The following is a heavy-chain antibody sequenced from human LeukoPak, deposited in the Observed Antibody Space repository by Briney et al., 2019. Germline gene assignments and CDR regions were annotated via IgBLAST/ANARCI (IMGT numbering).Heavy chain of an antibody. CDR3: AKDDYGDKGY. D-gene: IGHD4-17*01. CDR2: ISGSGGST. V-gene: IGHV3-23*01. J-gene: IGHJ4*02. CDR1: GFTFSSYA. Sequence: GGSLRLSCAASGFTFSSYAMSWVRQAPGKGREWVSAISGSGGSTNYADSVKGRFTISRDNSKNTLYLQMNSLRAEDTAVYYCAKDDYGDKGYWGQGTLVTVSS.